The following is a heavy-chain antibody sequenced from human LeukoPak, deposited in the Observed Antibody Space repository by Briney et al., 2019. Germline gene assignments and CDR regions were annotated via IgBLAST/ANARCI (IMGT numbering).Heavy chain of an antibody. D-gene: IGHD3-3*01. CDR1: GFTFSSYW. CDR2: IKQDGSEK. V-gene: IGHV3-7*01. J-gene: IGHJ4*02. CDR3: ARPYVLRFLEWLPFDY. Sequence: GGSLRLSCAAPGFTFSSYWMSWVRQAPGKGLEWVANIKQDGSEKYYVDSVKGRFTISRDNAKNSLYLQMNSLRAEDTAVYYCARPYVLRFLEWLPFDYWGQGTLVTVSS.